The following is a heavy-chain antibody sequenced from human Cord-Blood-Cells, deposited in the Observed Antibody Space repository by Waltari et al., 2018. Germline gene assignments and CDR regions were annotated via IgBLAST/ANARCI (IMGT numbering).Heavy chain of an antibody. V-gene: IGHV1-69*09. D-gene: IGHD4-4*01. CDR1: GGTFSRYA. Sequence: QVQLVQSGAEVKKPGSSVKVSCKASGGTFSRYAISWVRQAPGQGLEWMGRIIPILGIANYAQKFQGRVTITADKSTSTAYMELSSLRSEDTAVYYCARDLGLTTVTTYYFDYCGQGTLVTISS. J-gene: IGHJ4*02. CDR2: IIPILGIA. CDR3: ARDLGLTTVTTYYFDY.